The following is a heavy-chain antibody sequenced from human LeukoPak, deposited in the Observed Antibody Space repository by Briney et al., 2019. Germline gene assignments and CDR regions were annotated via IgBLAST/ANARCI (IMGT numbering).Heavy chain of an antibody. Sequence: GASVKVSCKASGYTFTGYYMHWVRQAPGQGLEWMGWINPNSGGTNYAQKFQGRVTMTRDTSISTAYMELSRLRSDDTAVYYCARVLSDTAMGDIDYWGQGTLVTVSS. V-gene: IGHV1-2*02. CDR3: ARVLSDTAMGDIDY. CDR2: INPNSGGT. J-gene: IGHJ4*02. CDR1: GYTFTGYY. D-gene: IGHD5-18*01.